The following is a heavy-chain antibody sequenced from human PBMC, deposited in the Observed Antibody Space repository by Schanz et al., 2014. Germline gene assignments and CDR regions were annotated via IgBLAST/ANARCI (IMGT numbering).Heavy chain of an antibody. CDR1: GFTFGSYP. CDR3: ARVVAAAPQGCNY. CDR2: ISHDGNNK. Sequence: QVQLVESGGGVVQPGRSLRLSCAASGFTFGSYPIHWVRQAPGKGLEWVAVISHDGNNKYYGDSVKGRFTISRDNSKNTVYLLMNSLRVEDTAVYYCARVVAAAPQGCNYGGRGTLVTVSS. J-gene: IGHJ4*02. D-gene: IGHD2-15*01. V-gene: IGHV3-30*04.